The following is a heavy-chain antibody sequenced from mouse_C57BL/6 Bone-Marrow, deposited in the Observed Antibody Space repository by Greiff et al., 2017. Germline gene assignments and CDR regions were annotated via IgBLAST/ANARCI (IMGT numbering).Heavy chain of an antibody. CDR1: GYTFTSYW. J-gene: IGHJ2*01. Sequence: QVQLQQPGAELVMPGASVKLSCKASGYTFTSYWMHWVKQRPGQGLAWIGEIDPSDSYPNYNQKFKGKSTLTVDKSSSAAYMPLSSLTSEDSAVYYCARWDSNYYFDYWGQGTTLTVSS. D-gene: IGHD2-5*01. V-gene: IGHV1-69*01. CDR3: ARWDSNYYFDY. CDR2: IDPSDSYP.